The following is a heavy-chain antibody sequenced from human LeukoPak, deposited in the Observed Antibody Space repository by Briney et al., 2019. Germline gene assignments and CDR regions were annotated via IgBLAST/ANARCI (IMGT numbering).Heavy chain of an antibody. V-gene: IGHV3-23*01. J-gene: IGHJ4*02. CDR3: AKDGTTMIVVVTFDY. Sequence: GGSLRLSCAASGFTFSRNWMSWVPQAPGKGLEWVSAISGSGGSTYYADSVKGRFTISRDNFKNTLYLQMNSLRAEDTAVYYCAKDGTTMIVVVTFDYWGQGTLVTVSS. CDR1: GFTFSRNW. CDR2: ISGSGGST. D-gene: IGHD3-22*01.